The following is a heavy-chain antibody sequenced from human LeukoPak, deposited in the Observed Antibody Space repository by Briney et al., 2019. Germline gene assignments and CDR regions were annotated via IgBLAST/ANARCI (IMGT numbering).Heavy chain of an antibody. D-gene: IGHD3-10*02. V-gene: IGHV3-23*01. CDR1: RFTFSSYA. CDR2: IGVNGVTT. CDR3: AKEVFGEYYDGFDY. J-gene: IGHJ4*02. Sequence: GGSLRLSCAASRFTFSSYAMSWVRQAPGEGLEWVSRIGVNGVTTYYADSVKGRFTISRDNSRNTLFLHMNSLRAEDTAVYYCAKEVFGEYYDGFDYWGQGTLVTVSS.